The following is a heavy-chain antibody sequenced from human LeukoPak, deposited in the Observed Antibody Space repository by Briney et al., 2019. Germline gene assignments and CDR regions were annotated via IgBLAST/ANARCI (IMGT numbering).Heavy chain of an antibody. CDR3: AKGRRVDADDHFDY. V-gene: IGHV1-69*06. CDR2: IIPIFGTA. J-gene: IGHJ4*02. D-gene: IGHD1-1*01. CDR1: GYTFTGYY. Sequence: SVKVSCKASGYTFTGYYMHWVRQAPGQGLEWMGGIIPIFGTANYAQKFQGRVTITADKSTSTAYMELSSLRSDDTAVYYCAKGRRVDADDHFDYWGQGTLVTVSS.